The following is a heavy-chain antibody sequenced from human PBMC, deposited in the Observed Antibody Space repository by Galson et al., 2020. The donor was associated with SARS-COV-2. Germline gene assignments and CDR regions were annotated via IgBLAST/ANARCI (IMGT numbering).Heavy chain of an antibody. D-gene: IGHD3-22*01. CDR3: ARGVTWFYDGSGDDAFDI. V-gene: IGHV6-1*01. CDR2: TYYRSKWYN. Sequence: SQTLSLTCAISGDSVSSNSAAWNWIRQSPSRGLEWLGRTYYRSKWYNDYAVSVKSRIILIPDTSKNQLSLQLNSVTPEDTAMYYCARGVTWFYDGSGDDAFDIWGQGTMVTVSS. CDR1: GDSVSSNSAA. J-gene: IGHJ3*02.